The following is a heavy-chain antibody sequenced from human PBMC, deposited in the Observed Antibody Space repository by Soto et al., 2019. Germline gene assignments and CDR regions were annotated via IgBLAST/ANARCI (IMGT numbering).Heavy chain of an antibody. CDR3: AKDSNGGSYFDY. V-gene: IGHV3-23*01. CDR1: GFTFSSYA. J-gene: IGHJ4*02. Sequence: GVLRLSCAASGFTFSSYAMSWVRQAPGKGLEWVSAISGSGGSTYYADSVKGRFTISRDNSKNTLYLQMNSLRAEDTAVYYCAKDSNGGSYFDYWGQGTLVTVSS. D-gene: IGHD7-27*01. CDR2: ISGSGGST.